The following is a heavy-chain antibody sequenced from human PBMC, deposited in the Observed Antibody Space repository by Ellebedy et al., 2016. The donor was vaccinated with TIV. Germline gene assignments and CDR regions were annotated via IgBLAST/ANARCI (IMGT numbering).Heavy chain of an antibody. CDR3: AKDSLAYCGGDCYSFDY. CDR2: ISWNSGSI. CDR1: GFTFDDYA. J-gene: IGHJ4*02. D-gene: IGHD2-21*02. V-gene: IGHV3-9*01. Sequence: SLKISXAASGFTFDDYAMHWVRQAPGKGLEWVSGISWNSGSIGYADSVKGRFTISRDNAKNSLYLQMNSLRAEDTALYYCAKDSLAYCGGDCYSFDYWGQGTLVTVSS.